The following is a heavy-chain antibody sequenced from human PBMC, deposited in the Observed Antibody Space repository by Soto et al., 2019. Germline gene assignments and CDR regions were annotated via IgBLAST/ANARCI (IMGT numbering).Heavy chain of an antibody. J-gene: IGHJ6*02. D-gene: IGHD2-2*03. V-gene: IGHV3-30*18. CDR1: GFTFSSYG. CDR3: AKGMDYPYYYYGMDV. Sequence: GGSLRLSCAASGFTFSSYGMHWVRQAPGKGLEWVAVISYDGSNKYYADSVKGRFTISRDNSKNTLYLQMNSLRAEDTAVYYCAKGMDYPYYYYGMDVWGQGTTVTVSS. CDR2: ISYDGSNK.